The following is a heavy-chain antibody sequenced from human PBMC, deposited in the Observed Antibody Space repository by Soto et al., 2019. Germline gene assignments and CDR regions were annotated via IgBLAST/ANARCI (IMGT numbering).Heavy chain of an antibody. CDR2: ISVDGGTK. D-gene: IGHD2-21*02. CDR1: RFPFRSYN. V-gene: IGHV3-30-3*01. Sequence: GGSLRLSCAASRFPFRSYNMYWVRQAPGKGLEWVALISVDGGTKNYADSLEGRFTISRDNAKNLLFLEMKSLRVDDTAVYYCARDVWYSLDSWGRGTLVTVSS. J-gene: IGHJ4*02. CDR3: ARDVWYSLDS.